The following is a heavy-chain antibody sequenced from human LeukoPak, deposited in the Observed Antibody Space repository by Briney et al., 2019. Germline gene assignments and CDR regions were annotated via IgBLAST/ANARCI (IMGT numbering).Heavy chain of an antibody. Sequence: PSETLSLTCAVYGGSFSSYYWGWIRQPPGKGLEWIGSIYYSGSTYYNPSLKSRVTISVDTSKNQFSLKLSSVTAAGTAVYYCAREDEWLRAFDYWGQGTLVTVSS. V-gene: IGHV4-39*07. D-gene: IGHD5-12*01. CDR1: GGSFSSYY. J-gene: IGHJ4*02. CDR3: AREDEWLRAFDY. CDR2: IYYSGST.